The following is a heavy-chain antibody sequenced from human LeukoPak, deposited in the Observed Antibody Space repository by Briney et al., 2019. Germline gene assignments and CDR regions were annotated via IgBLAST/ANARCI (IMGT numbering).Heavy chain of an antibody. CDR3: ARDPNLYGSGAFDY. CDR1: GDSISSTNNY. D-gene: IGHD3-10*01. CDR2: ISTRGST. J-gene: IGHJ4*02. V-gene: IGHV4-61*02. Sequence: PSETLSLTCTVSGDSISSTNNYWNWLRQPAGKGLEWIGRISTRGSTNYNPSLKSRVNISMDTSKTQFSLKLSSVTAADTAVYYCARDPNLYGSGAFDYWGQGTLVTVSS.